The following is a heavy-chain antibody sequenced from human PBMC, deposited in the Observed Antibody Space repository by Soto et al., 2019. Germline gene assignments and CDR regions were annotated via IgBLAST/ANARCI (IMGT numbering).Heavy chain of an antibody. Sequence: PSETLSLTCTVSGGSINSNNYYWAWIRQPPGKGLAWIASIYYDGSTYYDTSLKSRVTISRDTSKNQFSLRLTSMTAADTAVYYCEKVVVAATRHSDFDSCGQGTLVTVYS. D-gene: IGHD2-15*01. CDR3: EKVVVAATRHSDFDS. J-gene: IGHJ4*02. CDR2: IYYDGST. V-gene: IGHV4-39*01. CDR1: GGSINSNNYY.